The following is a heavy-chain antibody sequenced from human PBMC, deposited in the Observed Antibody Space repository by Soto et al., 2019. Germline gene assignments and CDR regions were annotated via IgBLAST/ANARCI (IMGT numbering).Heavy chain of an antibody. Sequence: SETLSLTCAVYGGSFSGYYWSWIRQPQGKGLEWIGEINHSGSTNYNPSLKSRVTISVDTSKNQFSLKLSSVTAADTAVYYCARATRLTMVRGVRSWFDPWGQGTLVTVSS. V-gene: IGHV4-34*01. J-gene: IGHJ5*02. D-gene: IGHD3-10*01. CDR2: INHSGST. CDR3: ARATRLTMVRGVRSWFDP. CDR1: GGSFSGYY.